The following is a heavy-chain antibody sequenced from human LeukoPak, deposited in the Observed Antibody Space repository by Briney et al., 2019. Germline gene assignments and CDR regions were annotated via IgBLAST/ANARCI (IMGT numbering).Heavy chain of an antibody. V-gene: IGHV3-7*05. CDR1: GFTFINYY. CDR2: IKQDGSEK. CDR3: AGSSGWARYFDY. Sequence: GGSLRLSCSASGFTFINYYMTWVRQVPGKGLEWVASIKQDGSEKYYVDSVKGRFTISRDNAKNSLYMQMNSLRAEDSAVYYCAGSSGWARYFDYWGQGTLVTVSS. D-gene: IGHD6-19*01. J-gene: IGHJ4*02.